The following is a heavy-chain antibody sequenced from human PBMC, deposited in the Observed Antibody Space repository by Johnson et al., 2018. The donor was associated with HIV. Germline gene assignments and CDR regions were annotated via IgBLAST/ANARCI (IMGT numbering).Heavy chain of an antibody. CDR1: GFTFGDSA. J-gene: IGHJ3*02. Sequence: VQLVESGGGVVQSGRSLRLSCAASGFTFGDSAIHWVRQAPGKGLEWVAVLSYDGSNEYYADSVKGRFTISRDNSKNTLYLQMNSLRAEDTAVYYCARDDLGNPFSSYDAFDIWGQGTMVTVSS. V-gene: IGHV3-30-3*01. CDR2: LSYDGSNE. D-gene: IGHD6-13*01. CDR3: ARDDLGNPFSSYDAFDI.